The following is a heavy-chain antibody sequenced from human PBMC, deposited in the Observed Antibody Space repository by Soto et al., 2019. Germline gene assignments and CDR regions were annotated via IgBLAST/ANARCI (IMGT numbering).Heavy chain of an antibody. CDR1: GLTFSDYG. J-gene: IGHJ3*02. CDR2: VRDDGSRT. V-gene: IGHV3-33*01. Sequence: QVEMVASGGGVVQPGRPLRLSCAVSGLTFSDYGMHWVRQAPARGPEWVALVRDDGSRTYYAASVRGRFTISRDNSKNIFYLQMGGLRADDTAMYYCATSTATDAFDIWGQGTMVTVSS. CDR3: ATSTATDAFDI.